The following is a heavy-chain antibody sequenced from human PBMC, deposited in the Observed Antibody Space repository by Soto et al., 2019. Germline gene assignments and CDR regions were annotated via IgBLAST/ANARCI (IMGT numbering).Heavy chain of an antibody. D-gene: IGHD1-7*01. Sequence: QVQLVESGGGVVQPGRSLRLSCAASGFTFSSYGMHWVRQAPCKGLEWVAVILSDGNNKFYADSVKGRFTISRDNSKNTLYLQMDSLRVEDTAVYYCAKGRGNYWAIDSWGQGTLVTVSS. CDR2: ILSDGNNK. V-gene: IGHV3-30*18. J-gene: IGHJ4*02. CDR1: GFTFSSYG. CDR3: AKGRGNYWAIDS.